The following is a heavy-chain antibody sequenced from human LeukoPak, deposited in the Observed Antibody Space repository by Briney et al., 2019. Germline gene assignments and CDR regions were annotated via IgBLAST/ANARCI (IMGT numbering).Heavy chain of an antibody. CDR3: ARDGVAGEWLTY. D-gene: IGHD3-3*01. J-gene: IGHJ4*02. Sequence: SETLSLTCAVYGGSFSGYYWSWIRQPPGKGLEWIGYIYHSGSTYYNPSLKSRVTISVDRSKNQFSLKLSSVTAADTAVYYCARDGVAGEWLTYWGQGTLVTVSS. V-gene: IGHV4-34*01. CDR2: IYHSGST. CDR1: GGSFSGYY.